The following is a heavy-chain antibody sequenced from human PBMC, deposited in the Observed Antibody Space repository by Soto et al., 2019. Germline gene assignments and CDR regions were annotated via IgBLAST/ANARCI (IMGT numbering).Heavy chain of an antibody. CDR1: GGSISSGGYS. V-gene: IGHV4-30-2*01. Sequence: PSETLSLTCAVSGGSISSGGYSWSWIRQPPGKGLEWIGYIYHSGSTYYNPSLKSRVTISVDTSKNQFSLKLSSVTAADTAVYYCARTIGGVDAFDMWGQGTMVTVSS. CDR2: IYHSGST. J-gene: IGHJ3*02. CDR3: ARTIGGVDAFDM.